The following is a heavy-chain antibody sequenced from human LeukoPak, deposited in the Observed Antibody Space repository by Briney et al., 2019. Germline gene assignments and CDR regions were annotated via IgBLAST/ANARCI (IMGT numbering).Heavy chain of an antibody. D-gene: IGHD4-17*01. Sequence: GESLKISCRDSGYSFTNYWIGWVRQMPGKGLEWMGIIHAADSHTKYSPSFQGQVTISVDKSISTVYLQWSGLKASDTAIYYCAGARNGDYRWDYWGQGTLVTVSS. V-gene: IGHV5-51*01. CDR2: IHAADSHT. J-gene: IGHJ4*02. CDR3: AGARNGDYRWDY. CDR1: GYSFTNYW.